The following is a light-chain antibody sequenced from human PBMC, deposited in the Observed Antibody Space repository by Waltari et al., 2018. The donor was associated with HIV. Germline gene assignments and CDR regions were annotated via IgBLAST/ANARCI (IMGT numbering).Light chain of an antibody. Sequence: SYELTQPPSMSVSPGQTASITCSGDKLGDKYVCWYQQRPGQSPVMDIYQDSERPSGVPERFSGSNSGNTATLTISGTQPLDEADYYCQVWDNNTAVFGGGTKLTVL. V-gene: IGLV3-1*01. CDR3: QVWDNNTAV. CDR1: KLGDKY. CDR2: QDS. J-gene: IGLJ2*01.